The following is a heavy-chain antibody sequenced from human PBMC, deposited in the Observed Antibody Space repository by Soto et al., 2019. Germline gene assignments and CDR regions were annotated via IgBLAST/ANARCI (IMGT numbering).Heavy chain of an antibody. CDR2: ISATGGST. Sequence: PGGSLRLSCAVSGFTFSSCAMSWVRQAPGKGLEWVSAISATGGSTYYADSVKGRFTVSRDNSQNTLYLQMNSLRADDTAVYYCAKRPPYSSGWYYFDYWGQGTLVTVSS. J-gene: IGHJ4*02. V-gene: IGHV3-23*01. D-gene: IGHD6-19*01. CDR3: AKRPPYSSGWYYFDY. CDR1: GFTFSSCA.